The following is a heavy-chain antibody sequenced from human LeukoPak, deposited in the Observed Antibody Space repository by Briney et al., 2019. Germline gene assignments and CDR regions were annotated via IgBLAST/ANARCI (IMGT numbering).Heavy chain of an antibody. CDR2: MNPNSGNT. CDR3: ARAPSAGAVWFDP. Sequence: ASVKVSCKASGYTFTSYDINWVRQATGQGLEWMGWMNPNSGNTGYAQKFQGRVTMTRDTSTSTVYMELSGLRSEDTAVYYCARAPSAGAVWFDPWGQGTLVTVSS. V-gene: IGHV1-8*01. CDR1: GYTFTSYD. J-gene: IGHJ5*02. D-gene: IGHD3-3*01.